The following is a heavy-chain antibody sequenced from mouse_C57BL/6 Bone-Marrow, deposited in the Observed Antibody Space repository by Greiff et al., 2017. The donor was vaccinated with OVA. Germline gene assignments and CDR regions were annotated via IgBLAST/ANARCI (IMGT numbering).Heavy chain of an antibody. CDR2: FHPYNDDT. V-gene: IGHV1-47*01. CDR1: GYTFTTYP. Sequence: QVQLQQSGAELVKPGASVKMSCKASGYTFTTYPIEWMKQNHGKSLEWIGNFHPYNDDTKYNEKFKGKATLNVEKSSSTVYLELSRLTSDDSAVYYCARPGEYDGDWFAYWGQGTLVTVSA. J-gene: IGHJ3*01. D-gene: IGHD2-14*01. CDR3: ARPGEYDGDWFAY.